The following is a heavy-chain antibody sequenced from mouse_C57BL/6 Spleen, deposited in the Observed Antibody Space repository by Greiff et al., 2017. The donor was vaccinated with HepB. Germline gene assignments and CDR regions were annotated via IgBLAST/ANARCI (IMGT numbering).Heavy chain of an antibody. CDR1: GYTFTSYW. Sequence: VQLQQPGAELVRPGSSVKLSCKASGYTFTSYWMHWVKQRPIQGLEWIGNIDPSDSETHYNQKFKDKATLTVDKSSSTAYMQLSSLTSEDSAVYYCARDSSGPYYAMDYWGQGTSVTVSS. V-gene: IGHV1-52*01. D-gene: IGHD3-2*02. J-gene: IGHJ4*01. CDR3: ARDSSGPYYAMDY. CDR2: IDPSDSET.